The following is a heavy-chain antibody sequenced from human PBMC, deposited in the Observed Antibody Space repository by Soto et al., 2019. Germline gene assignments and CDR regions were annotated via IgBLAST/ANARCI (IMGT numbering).Heavy chain of an antibody. J-gene: IGHJ6*02. D-gene: IGHD2-2*01. CDR3: ARDLVPAAISFYGMDV. CDR1: GYTFTDYY. Sequence: ASVKLSCKASGYTFTDYYIHWVRQAPGQGLEWMGWINPNSGATNYAQKFQGRVTMTRDTSISTAYMELSRLRSDDTAVYYCARDLVPAAISFYGMDVWGQGTTVTVSS. CDR2: INPNSGAT. V-gene: IGHV1-2*02.